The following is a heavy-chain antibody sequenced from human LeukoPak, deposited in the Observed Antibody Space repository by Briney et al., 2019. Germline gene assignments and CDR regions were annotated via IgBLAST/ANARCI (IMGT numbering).Heavy chain of an antibody. CDR1: GGSISSGGYY. J-gene: IGHJ5*02. CDR3: ARAGEPDDYGDWFDP. D-gene: IGHD4-17*01. V-gene: IGHV4-31*03. CDR2: IYYSGST. Sequence: PSETLSLTCTVSGGSISSGGYYWSWTRQHPGKGLEWIGYIYYSGSTYYNPSLKSRVTISVDTSKNQFSLKLSSVTAADTAVYYCARAGEPDDYGDWFDPWGQGTLVTVSS.